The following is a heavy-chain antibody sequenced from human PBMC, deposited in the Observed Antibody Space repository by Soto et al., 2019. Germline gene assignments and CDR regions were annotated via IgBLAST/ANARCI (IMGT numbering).Heavy chain of an antibody. CDR2: ISAYNGNT. V-gene: IGHV1-18*01. Sequence: GASVKVSCKASGYTFTNYGISWVRQAPGQGLEWMGWISAYNGNTDYAQKFQGRVTMTTDTSTSTVYMELRSLRSDDTAVYFCARAASLSYYYAVDVWGQGTPVTVSS. CDR3: ARAASLSYYYAVDV. CDR1: GYTFTNYG. J-gene: IGHJ6*02.